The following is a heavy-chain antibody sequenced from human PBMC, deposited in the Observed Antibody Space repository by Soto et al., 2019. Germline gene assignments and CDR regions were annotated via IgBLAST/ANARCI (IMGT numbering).Heavy chain of an antibody. Sequence: GSLRLSCAASGFTFSKYALTWVRQGPGKGLEWVSAISGSGESKYDADSVKGRFTISRDNSKNTLYLQMNSLRAEDTAIYYCAKTSGVIVVVTSFDHWGQGTLVTVSS. D-gene: IGHD3-22*01. CDR3: AKTSGVIVVVTSFDH. J-gene: IGHJ4*02. CDR1: GFTFSKYA. V-gene: IGHV3-23*01. CDR2: ISGSGESK.